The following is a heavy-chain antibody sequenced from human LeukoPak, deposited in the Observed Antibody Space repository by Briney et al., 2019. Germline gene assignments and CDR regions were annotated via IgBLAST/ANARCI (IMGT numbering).Heavy chain of an antibody. Sequence: GASVKVSCKASGGTFSSYAISWVRQAPGQGLEWMGRIIPILGIANYAQKFQGRVTITADKSTSTAYMELSSLRSEDTAVYYCARDRANVGGFDYWGQGTLVTVSS. CDR3: ARDRANVGGFDY. D-gene: IGHD3-10*02. J-gene: IGHJ4*02. CDR1: GGTFSSYA. V-gene: IGHV1-69*04. CDR2: IIPILGIA.